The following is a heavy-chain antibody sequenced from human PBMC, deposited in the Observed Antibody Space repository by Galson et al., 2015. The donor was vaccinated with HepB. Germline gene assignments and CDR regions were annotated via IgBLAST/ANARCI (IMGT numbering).Heavy chain of an antibody. J-gene: IGHJ4*02. CDR2: IDPSDSYT. Sequence: QSGAEVKKPGESLRISCKGSGYSFTSYWISWVRQMPGKGLEWMGRIDPSDSYTNYSPSFQGHVTISADKSISTAYLQWSSLRASDTAMYYCARHEFEAQCMGYWGQGTLVTVSS. CDR1: GYSFTSYW. D-gene: IGHD2-8*01. V-gene: IGHV5-10-1*01. CDR3: ARHEFEAQCMGY.